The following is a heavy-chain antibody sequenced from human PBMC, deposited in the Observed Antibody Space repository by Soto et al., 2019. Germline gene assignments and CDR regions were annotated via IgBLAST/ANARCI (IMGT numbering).Heavy chain of an antibody. Sequence: EVLLVESGGRLVQPGRSLRLSFAASGFTFDDYAMHWVRQAPGKGLEWVSGVSWNSGSIGYADSVKGRFTISRDNDKNSLYLQMNSLRAEDTALYYCAKDMYSIHHYGMDVWGQGTTVTVSS. CDR1: GFTFDDYA. D-gene: IGHD6-13*01. J-gene: IGHJ6*02. V-gene: IGHV3-9*01. CDR2: VSWNSGSI. CDR3: AKDMYSIHHYGMDV.